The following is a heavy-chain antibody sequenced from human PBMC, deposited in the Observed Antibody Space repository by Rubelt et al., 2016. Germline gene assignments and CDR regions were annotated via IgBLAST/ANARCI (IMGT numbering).Heavy chain of an antibody. CDR2: ISGSGGTT. Sequence: EVQLLESGGGLVQPGGSLRLSCAAAGFTFSSYAMSWVRQGPGKGLEWVSAISGSGGTTYYADPVKGRFTISRDNSKNTLYLQMKSLRAEDTALYYCAKDERITTIRGFVIRNAFDSWGQGTMVTVSS. V-gene: IGHV3-23*01. CDR3: AKDERITTIRGFVIRNAFDS. D-gene: IGHD3-10*01. J-gene: IGHJ3*02. CDR1: GFTFSSYA.